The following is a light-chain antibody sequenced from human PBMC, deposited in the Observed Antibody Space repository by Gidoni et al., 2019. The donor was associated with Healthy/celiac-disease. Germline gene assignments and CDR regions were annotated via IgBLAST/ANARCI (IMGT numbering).Light chain of an antibody. Sequence: SYELTKPPSVSVPPGQTASITCSGDKLVDKYACWYQQKPGPSPVLVISQDSKRPSGIPERFSGSNSGNTATLTISGIQAMDEADYYCQAWDSSTGEFGGGTKLTVL. CDR3: QAWDSSTGE. V-gene: IGLV3-1*01. CDR2: QDS. J-gene: IGLJ3*02. CDR1: KLVDKY.